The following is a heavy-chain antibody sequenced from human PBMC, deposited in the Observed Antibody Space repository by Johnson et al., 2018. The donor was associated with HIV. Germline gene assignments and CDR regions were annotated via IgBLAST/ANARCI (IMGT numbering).Heavy chain of an antibody. V-gene: IGHV3-33*08. D-gene: IGHD6-13*01. J-gene: IGHJ3*02. CDR1: GFTFSSYG. Sequence: VQLVESGGGVVQPGRSLRLSCIVSGFTFSSYGMHWVRQAPGKGLEWVAFIRYDGSNKYYADSVKGRFTISRDNCKTTLYLQLNSLRAEDTAVYYCVTPVAAAGPDAFDIWGQGTMVTVSS. CDR3: VTPVAAAGPDAFDI. CDR2: IRYDGSNK.